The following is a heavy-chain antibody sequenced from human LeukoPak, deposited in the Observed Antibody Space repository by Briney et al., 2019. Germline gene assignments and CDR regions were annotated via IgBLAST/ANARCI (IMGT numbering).Heavy chain of an antibody. D-gene: IGHD4-17*01. CDR3: ARPGNDYGDSSFDY. V-gene: IGHV4-39*01. CDR1: GGSISSSSYY. CDR2: IYYSGST. Sequence: PSETLSLTCTASGGSISSSSYYWGWIRQPPGKGLEWIGSIYYSGSTYYNPSLKSRVTISVDTSKNQFSLKLSSVTAADTAVYYCARPGNDYGDSSFDYWGQGTLVTVSS. J-gene: IGHJ4*02.